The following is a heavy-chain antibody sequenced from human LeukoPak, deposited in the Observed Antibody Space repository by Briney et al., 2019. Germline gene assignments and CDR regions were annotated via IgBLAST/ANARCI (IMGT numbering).Heavy chain of an antibody. CDR3: ARVREWEEISGAIPDYFDY. CDR1: GYTFTGHF. J-gene: IGHJ4*02. D-gene: IGHD3-3*01. CDR2: IKPKSGAT. V-gene: IGHV1-2*02. Sequence: GASVKVSCKASGYTFTGHFMNWARQAPEQGLEWMGWIKPKSGATAYAQKFQGRVTMARDTAINTAYLELSSLTSDDTAVYYCARVREWEEISGAIPDYFDYWGRGTLITVSS.